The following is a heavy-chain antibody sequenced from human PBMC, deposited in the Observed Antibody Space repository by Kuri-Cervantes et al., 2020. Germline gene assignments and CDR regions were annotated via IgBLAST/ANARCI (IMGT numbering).Heavy chain of an antibody. Sequence: GESLKISCAASGFTFSSYWMSWVRQAPGKGLEWVANIKQDGSEKYYVDSVKGRFTISRDNAKNSLYLQMNSLRAEDTAVYYCAKGGVVRGVIINYYYYGMDVWGQGTTVTVSS. V-gene: IGHV3-7*03. D-gene: IGHD3-10*01. CDR1: GFTFSSYW. J-gene: IGHJ6*02. CDR2: IKQDGSEK. CDR3: AKGGVVRGVIINYYYYGMDV.